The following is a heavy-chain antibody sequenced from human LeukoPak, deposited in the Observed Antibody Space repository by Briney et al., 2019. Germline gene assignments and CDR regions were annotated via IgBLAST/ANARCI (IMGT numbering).Heavy chain of an antibody. V-gene: IGHV1-8*01. Sequence: ASVKVSCKASGCTFTSYDINWVRQATGQGLERMGWMNPNSGNTGYAQKFQGRVTMTRNTFISTAYMELSSLRSEDTAVYYCARSLRYVTGYWGQGTLVTVSS. J-gene: IGHJ4*02. CDR3: ARSLRYVTGY. CDR2: MNPNSGNT. CDR1: GCTFTSYD. D-gene: IGHD3-9*01.